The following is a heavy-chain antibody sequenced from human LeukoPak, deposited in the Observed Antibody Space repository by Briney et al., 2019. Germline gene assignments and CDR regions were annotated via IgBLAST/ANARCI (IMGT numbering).Heavy chain of an antibody. CDR1: GGSIRSGGYY. Sequence: SESLSLTCTVSGGSIRSGGYYWSWIRQHPGKGLEWIGYIYYSGTTYYNPSLKSRVTISIDTSKNQFSLKLTSVTAADTAVYYCARATVAFHPIGYVFHIWGKGTMATVSS. D-gene: IGHD4-23*01. V-gene: IGHV4-31*03. CDR3: ARATVAFHPIGYVFHI. CDR2: IYYSGTT. J-gene: IGHJ3*02.